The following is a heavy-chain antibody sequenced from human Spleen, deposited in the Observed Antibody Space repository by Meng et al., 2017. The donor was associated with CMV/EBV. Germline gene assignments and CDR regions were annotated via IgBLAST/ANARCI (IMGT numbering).Heavy chain of an antibody. CDR2: IYAGGNT. J-gene: IGHJ4*02. CDR3: ARRGSSSSSFDY. V-gene: IGHV3-53*01. D-gene: IGHD2-2*01. Sequence: LSCAASGFNVSTSYMTWVRQAPGKGLEWVSTIYAGGNTYYADSVKGRFTISRDNSNNTLNLQMNSVRDEDTAVYYCARRGSSSSSFDYWGQGTLVTVSS. CDR1: GFNVSTSY.